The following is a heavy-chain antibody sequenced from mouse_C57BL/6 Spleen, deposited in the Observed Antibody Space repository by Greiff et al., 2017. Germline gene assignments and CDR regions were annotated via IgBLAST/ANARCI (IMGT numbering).Heavy chain of an antibody. V-gene: IGHV8-8*01. CDR3: ARKDLRLAAWFAY. J-gene: IGHJ3*01. CDR2: IWWDDDK. Sequence: QVQLKESGPGILQPSQTLSLTCSFSGFSLSTFGMGVGWIRQPSGKGLEWLAHIWWDDDKYYNPALKSRLTISKDTSKNQVFLKIANVDTADTATYYCARKDLRLAAWFAYWGQGTLVTVSA. CDR1: GFSLSTFGMG. D-gene: IGHD2-4*01.